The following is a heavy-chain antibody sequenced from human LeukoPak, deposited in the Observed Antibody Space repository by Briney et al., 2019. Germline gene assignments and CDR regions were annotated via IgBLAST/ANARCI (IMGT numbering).Heavy chain of an antibody. Sequence: SETLSLTCTVSVGSISSYYWSWIRQPPGKGLEWSGYIYYSGSTNYNPSLKSRVTTSVDTSNNQFSLKLSSVTAADTAVYYCASTYNSSPSFDYWGQGTLVTVSS. CDR1: VGSISSYY. CDR2: IYYSGST. V-gene: IGHV4-59*08. CDR3: ASTYNSSPSFDY. J-gene: IGHJ4*02. D-gene: IGHD6-19*01.